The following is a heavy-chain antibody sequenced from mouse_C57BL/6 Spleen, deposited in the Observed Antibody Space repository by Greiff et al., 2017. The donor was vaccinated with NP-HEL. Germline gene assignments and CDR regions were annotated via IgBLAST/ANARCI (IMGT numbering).Heavy chain of an antibody. V-gene: IGHV1-64*01. CDR2: IHPNSGST. CDR3: ARSGDGYSDAMDY. J-gene: IGHJ4*01. D-gene: IGHD2-3*01. CDR1: GYTFTSYW. Sequence: QVQLKQPGAELVKPGASVKLSCKASGYTFTSYWMHWVKQRPGQGLEWIGMIHPNSGSTNYNEKFKSKATLTVDKSSSTAYMQLSSLTSEDSAVDYCARSGDGYSDAMDYWGQGTSVTVSS.